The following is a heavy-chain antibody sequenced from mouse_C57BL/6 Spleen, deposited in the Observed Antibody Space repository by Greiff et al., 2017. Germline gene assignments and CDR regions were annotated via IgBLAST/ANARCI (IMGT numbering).Heavy chain of an antibody. CDR1: GFNIKDYY. Sequence: VQLKQSGAELVKPGASVKLSCTASGFNIKDYYMHWVKQRTEQGLEWIGRIDPEDGETKYAPKFQGKATITADTSSNTAYLQLSSLTSEDTAVYYCARTHYYGSSYVGYYAMDYWGQGTSVTVSS. CDR3: ARTHYYGSSYVGYYAMDY. J-gene: IGHJ4*01. D-gene: IGHD1-1*01. V-gene: IGHV14-2*01. CDR2: IDPEDGET.